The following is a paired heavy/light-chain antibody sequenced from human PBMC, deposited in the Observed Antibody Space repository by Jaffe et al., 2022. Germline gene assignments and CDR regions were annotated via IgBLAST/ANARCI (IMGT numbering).Light chain of an antibody. CDR2: KVS. CDR1: QTISDW. V-gene: IGKV1-5*03. Sequence: DIQMTQSPSTLSASVGDRVTITCRASQTISDWLAWYQQKPGKAPNLLIYKVSTLEDGVPSRFSGSGSGTEFTLTISSLQPDDFATYYCQQFNTFSRTFGQGTKVEIK. J-gene: IGKJ1*01. CDR3: QQFNTFSRT.
Heavy chain of an antibody. CDR1: GFAFHNYY. Sequence: QVQLVESGGGLVKPGGSLRLSCAASGFAFHNYYMSWVRQAPGKGLEWVSYISHSGNAVYYADSVKGRFTISRDNSKKSLYLQMNSLRAGDTAVYYCARDGYCSGGACYWGFDSWGQGILVTVSS. CDR3: ARDGYCSGGACYWGFDS. CDR2: ISHSGNAV. J-gene: IGHJ4*02. D-gene: IGHD2-8*02. V-gene: IGHV3-11*01.